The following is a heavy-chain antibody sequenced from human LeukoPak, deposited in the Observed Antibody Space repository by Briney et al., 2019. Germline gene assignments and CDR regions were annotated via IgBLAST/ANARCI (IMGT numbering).Heavy chain of an antibody. CDR3: ARDELTTVTPPEYFQH. CDR2: INPSSGSI. Sequence: ASVKVSCKASGYTFTSYYMHWVRQGPGQGLEWMGIINPSSGSISYAQKFQGRVTMTRDTSTSTVYMELSSLRSEDMAVYYCARDELTTVTPPEYFQHWGQGTLVTVSS. V-gene: IGHV1-46*01. CDR1: GYTFTSYY. D-gene: IGHD4-11*01. J-gene: IGHJ1*01.